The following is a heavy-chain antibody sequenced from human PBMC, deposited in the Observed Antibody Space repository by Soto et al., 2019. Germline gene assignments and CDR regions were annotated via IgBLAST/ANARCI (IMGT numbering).Heavy chain of an antibody. J-gene: IGHJ3*02. CDR3: AHKRRTSLGAFDI. CDR1: GLSLNTSGLG. CDR2: IYWDDDK. V-gene: IGHV2-5*02. Sequence: QITLKESGPTLVKPTQTLTLTCTFSGLSLNTSGLGVGWIRQPPGKALEWLALIYWDDDKRYSPSLRSRLTITKDSSKNQVVRTLPNMDPVDTATYYCAHKRRTSLGAFDIWGHGTMVTVSS.